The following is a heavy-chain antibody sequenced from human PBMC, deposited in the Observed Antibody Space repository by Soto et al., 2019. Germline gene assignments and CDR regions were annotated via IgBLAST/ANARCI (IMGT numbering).Heavy chain of an antibody. CDR1: RSSLTSNA. D-gene: IGHD5-18*01. V-gene: IGHV1-18*04. Sequence: AKVSSKDCRSSLTSNAIGCVRQEPRQGLGWMGWISTYNENMDTAPQLQGRLTMTTDTSTTTAYMELTNLKFDDTALYYCAYVGGYRTGDSSSALWGQGTPVTVSS. CDR2: ISTYNENM. CDR3: AYVGGYRTGDSSSAL. J-gene: IGHJ4*02.